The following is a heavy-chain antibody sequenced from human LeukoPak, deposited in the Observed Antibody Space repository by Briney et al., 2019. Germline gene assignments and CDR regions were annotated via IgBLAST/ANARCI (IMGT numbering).Heavy chain of an antibody. V-gene: IGHV4-39*01. Sequence: SETLSLTCTVSGGSISSSTYYWGWIRQPPGKGLEWIGSTYYSGSTYYNPSLKSRVTISVDTSKNQFSLKLTSVTAADTAVFYCARLDSLHWYFDLWGRGTLVTVSS. J-gene: IGHJ2*01. CDR1: GGSISSSTYY. CDR2: TYYSGST. D-gene: IGHD3-22*01. CDR3: ARLDSLHWYFDL.